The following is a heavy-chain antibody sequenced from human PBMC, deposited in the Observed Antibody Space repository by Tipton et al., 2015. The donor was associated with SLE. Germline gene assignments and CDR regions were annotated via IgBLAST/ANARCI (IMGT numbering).Heavy chain of an antibody. CDR1: GFTFSSYS. V-gene: IGHV3-21*04. J-gene: IGHJ4*02. CDR3: ARDLEGGWPYFDY. D-gene: IGHD6-19*01. CDR2: ISSSSSYI. Sequence: SLRLSCAASGFTFSSYSMNWVRQAPGKGLEWVSSISSSSSYIYYADSVKGRFTISRDNAKNSLYLQMNSLRAEDTAVYYCARDLEGGWPYFDYWGQGTLVTVSS.